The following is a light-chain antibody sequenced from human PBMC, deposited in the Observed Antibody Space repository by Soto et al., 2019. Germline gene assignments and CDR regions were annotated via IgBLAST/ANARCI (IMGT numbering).Light chain of an antibody. Sequence: EMVLTQPPAPLSLSPGERATLSCRARKSVSSYFTWYHQKPGQAPTLLLYDASNRATGIPASYSCSGSGSDFALTISSIGPEDFAVYYCQRRSNWPPESTFGPGTKVDIK. CDR2: DAS. J-gene: IGKJ3*01. V-gene: IGKV3-11*01. CDR3: QRRSNWPPEST. CDR1: KSVSSY.